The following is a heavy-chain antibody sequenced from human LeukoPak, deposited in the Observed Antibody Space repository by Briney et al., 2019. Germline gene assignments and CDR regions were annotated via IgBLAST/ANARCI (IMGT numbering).Heavy chain of an antibody. Sequence: PSETLSLTCAVYDGSFSTYYWSWIRQPPGKGLEWIGEINHSGSTNYNPSLKSRVTISVDTSKNQFSLKLSTVTAADTAVYYCARGYYGGNSDYWGQGTLVTVSS. CDR3: ARGYYGGNSDY. V-gene: IGHV4-34*01. D-gene: IGHD4-23*01. CDR2: INHSGST. J-gene: IGHJ4*02. CDR1: DGSFSTYY.